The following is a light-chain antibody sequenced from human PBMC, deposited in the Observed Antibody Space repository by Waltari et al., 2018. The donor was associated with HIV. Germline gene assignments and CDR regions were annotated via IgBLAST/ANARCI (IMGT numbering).Light chain of an antibody. Sequence: QYALTQPPSVSGAPGQSVTISCSAHSFHIGARFDVHWSHRVPAAAPKLLISGSTNRPSGVPDRFSGSTSGASASLTISELQTEDEGDYFCQSYDNSPSAWVFGTGTTLTVL. J-gene: IGLJ3*02. V-gene: IGLV1-40*01. CDR2: GST. CDR3: QSYDNSPSAWV. CDR1: SFHIGARFD.